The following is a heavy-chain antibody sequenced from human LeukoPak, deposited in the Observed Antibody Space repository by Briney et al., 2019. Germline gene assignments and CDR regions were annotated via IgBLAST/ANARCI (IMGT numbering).Heavy chain of an antibody. CDR3: ARAGGGGVTMLRGALDY. Sequence: GGSLRLSCAASGFTFSTYSMNWVREAPGKGLEWVSSITSSSTYINYADSVNDRFTISRDNAKNSLYLQMNSLRAEDTAVYYCARAGGGGVTMLRGALDYWGQGTLVTVSS. V-gene: IGHV3-21*01. D-gene: IGHD3-10*01. CDR2: ITSSSTYI. CDR1: GFTFSTYS. J-gene: IGHJ4*02.